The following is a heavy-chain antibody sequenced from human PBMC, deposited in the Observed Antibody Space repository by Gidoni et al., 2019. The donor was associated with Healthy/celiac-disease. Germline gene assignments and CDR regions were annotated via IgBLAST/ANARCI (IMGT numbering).Heavy chain of an antibody. CDR1: VGTFSNYA. Sequence: QVLLVLSGAEVTKPGYSVKLSCTASVGTFSNYAISWVRQAPGLGLEWLGGIIPIFGTANYGQKFQCRVTVAWDKSACTAYLKLSSLRSEDTAVYYCAREHGDALDIWGQGTMVTVSS. V-gene: IGHV1-69*06. CDR2: IIPIFGTA. J-gene: IGHJ3*02. CDR3: AREHGDALDI.